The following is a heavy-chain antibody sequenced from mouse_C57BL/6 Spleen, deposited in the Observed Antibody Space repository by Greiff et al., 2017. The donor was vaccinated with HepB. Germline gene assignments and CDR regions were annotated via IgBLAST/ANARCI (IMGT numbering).Heavy chain of an antibody. D-gene: IGHD1-1*01. V-gene: IGHV1-63*01. Sequence: VQLQESGAELVRPGTSVKMSCKASGYTFTNYWIGWAKQRPGHGLEWIGDIYPGGGYTNYNEKFKGKATLTADKSSSTAYMQFSSLTSEDSAIYYCATILRERAMDYWGQGTSVTVSS. CDR1: GYTFTNYW. CDR3: ATILRERAMDY. J-gene: IGHJ4*01. CDR2: IYPGGGYT.